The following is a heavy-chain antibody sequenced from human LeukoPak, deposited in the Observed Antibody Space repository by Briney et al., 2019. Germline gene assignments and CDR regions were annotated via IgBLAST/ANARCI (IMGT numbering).Heavy chain of an antibody. J-gene: IGHJ3*01. CDR3: ARDRAYSSGRDDTFDL. Sequence: ASVTVSFKASGYTFTGYYMHWVRQAPGQGLEWMGWINPNSGGTNYAQKFQGRVTMTRDTSISTAYMELSRLRSDDTALYYCARDRAYSSGRDDTFDLWGQGTMVIVSS. V-gene: IGHV1-2*02. D-gene: IGHD3-22*01. CDR1: GYTFTGYY. CDR2: INPNSGGT.